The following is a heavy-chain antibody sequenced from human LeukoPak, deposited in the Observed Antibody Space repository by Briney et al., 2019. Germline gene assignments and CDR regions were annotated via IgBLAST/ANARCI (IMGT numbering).Heavy chain of an antibody. D-gene: IGHD3-3*01. V-gene: IGHV4-39*07. CDR2: IYYSGST. CDR3: ARPGLRYDFWSGSPIMDV. Sequence: PSETLSLTCTVSGGSISSSSYYWGWIRQPPGKGLEWFGSIYYSGSTYYNPSLKSRVTISVDTSKNQFSLKLSSVTAADTAVYYCARPGLRYDFWSGSPIMDVWGKGTTVTVSS. J-gene: IGHJ6*03. CDR1: GGSISSSSYY.